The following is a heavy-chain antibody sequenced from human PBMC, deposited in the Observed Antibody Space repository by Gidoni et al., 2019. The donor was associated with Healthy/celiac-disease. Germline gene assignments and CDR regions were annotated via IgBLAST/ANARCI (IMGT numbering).Heavy chain of an antibody. CDR1: GFTFSSYS. CDR3: ARIAAVYDAFDI. CDR2: ISSSSSYI. J-gene: IGHJ3*02. Sequence: EVQLVESGGGLVKPGGSLRLSCAASGFTFSSYSMNWVRQAPGKGLEWVSSISSSSSYIYYADSVKGRFTISRDNAKNSLYLQMNSLRAEDTAVYYCARIAAVYDAFDIWGQGTMVTVSS. D-gene: IGHD6-13*01. V-gene: IGHV3-21*01.